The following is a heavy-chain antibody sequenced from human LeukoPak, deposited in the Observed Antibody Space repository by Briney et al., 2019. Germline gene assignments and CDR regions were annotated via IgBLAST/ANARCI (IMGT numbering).Heavy chain of an antibody. J-gene: IGHJ4*02. CDR2: INHSGST. D-gene: IGHD5-24*01. CDR1: GGSFSGYY. Sequence: SETLSLTCAVYGGSFSGYYWSWIRQPPGKGLEWIGEINHSGSTNYNPSLKSRVTISVDTSKNQFSLKLSSVTAADTAVYYCARSYRDGSPNNYFDYWGQGTLVTVSS. CDR3: ARSYRDGSPNNYFDY. V-gene: IGHV4-34*01.